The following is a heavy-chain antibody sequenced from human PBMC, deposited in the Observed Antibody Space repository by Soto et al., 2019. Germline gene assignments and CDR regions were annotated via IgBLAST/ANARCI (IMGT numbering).Heavy chain of an antibody. V-gene: IGHV3-66*01. J-gene: IGHJ6*03. CDR2: IYSGGST. CDR1: GFTVSSNY. CDR3: AREREDYGDSGYYYYMDV. D-gene: IGHD4-17*01. Sequence: GGSLRLSCAASGFTVSSNYMSWVRQAPGKGLEWVSVIYSGGSTYYADSVKGRFTISRDNSKNTLYLQMNSLRAEDTAVYYCAREREDYGDSGYYYYMDVWGKGTTVTVSS.